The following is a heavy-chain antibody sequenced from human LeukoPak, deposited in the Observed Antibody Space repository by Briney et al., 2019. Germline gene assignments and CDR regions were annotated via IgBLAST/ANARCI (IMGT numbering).Heavy chain of an antibody. V-gene: IGHV1-8*03. D-gene: IGHD3-3*01. Sequence: ASVKPSCKASGYTFTRSDIKWVRQATGQGPEWMGWMNPNSGNTGYAQKFKGRVTITSNNSISTAYMELSSLRSEDTAVYYCAREARRGGSIFGVVSGPHDAFDIWGQGKRVTVSS. J-gene: IGHJ3*02. CDR3: AREARRGGSIFGVVSGPHDAFDI. CDR2: MNPNSGNT. CDR1: GYTFTRSD.